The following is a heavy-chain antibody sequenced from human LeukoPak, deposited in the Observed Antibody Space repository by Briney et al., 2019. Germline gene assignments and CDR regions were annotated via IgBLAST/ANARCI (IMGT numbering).Heavy chain of an antibody. CDR1: GGSISSSSYY. CDR2: IFYSGST. J-gene: IGHJ5*02. CDR3: ARRPLATTGEFDP. Sequence: SETLSLXCTVSGGSISSSSYYWGWIRQPPGKGLEWIGSIFYSGSTYYNPSLKSRVTMSVGASRNQFSLKLNSVTAADTAVYYCARRPLATTGEFDPWGQGTLVTVSS. D-gene: IGHD7-27*01. V-gene: IGHV4-39*01.